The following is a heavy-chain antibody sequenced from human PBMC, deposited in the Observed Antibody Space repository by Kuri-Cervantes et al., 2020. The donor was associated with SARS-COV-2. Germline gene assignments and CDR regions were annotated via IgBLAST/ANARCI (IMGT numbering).Heavy chain of an antibody. D-gene: IGHD2-2*01. V-gene: IGHV4-59*12. J-gene: IGHJ4*02. CDR2: IYHSGST. Sequence: SETLSLTCTVSGGSISGYYWSWIRQPPGKGLEWIGYIYHSGSTYYNPSLKSRVTISVDRSKNQFSLKLSSVTAADTAVYYCAREKGDCSSTSCSDISFDYWGQGTLVTVSS. CDR1: GGSISGYY. CDR3: AREKGDCSSTSCSDISFDY.